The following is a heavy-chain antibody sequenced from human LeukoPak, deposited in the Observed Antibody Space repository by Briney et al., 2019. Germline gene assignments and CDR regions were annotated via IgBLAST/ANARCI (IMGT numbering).Heavy chain of an antibody. D-gene: IGHD4-17*01. V-gene: IGHV3-7*03. CDR2: IKQDGSGK. Sequence: GGSLRLSCAASGFTFSSYWMNWVREAPGKGLEWVANIKQDGSGKYYVDSVKGRFTISRDNAKKSLYLQMNSLRAEDTAVYYCARVSPAYGYAFDIWGQGTMVTVSS. J-gene: IGHJ3*02. CDR1: GFTFSSYW. CDR3: ARVSPAYGYAFDI.